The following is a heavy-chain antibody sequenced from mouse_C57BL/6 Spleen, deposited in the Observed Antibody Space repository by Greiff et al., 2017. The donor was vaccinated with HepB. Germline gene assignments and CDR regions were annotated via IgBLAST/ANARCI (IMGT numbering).Heavy chain of an antibody. CDR1: GYAFTNYL. Sequence: VQLQESGAELVRPGTSVKVSCKASGYAFTNYLIEWVKQRPGQGLEWIGVINPGSGGTNYNEKFKGKATLTADKSSSTAYMQLSSLTSEDSAVYFCARWPHYYGSSYGAYWGQGTLVTVSA. CDR3: ARWPHYYGSSYGAY. D-gene: IGHD1-1*01. J-gene: IGHJ3*01. CDR2: INPGSGGT. V-gene: IGHV1-54*01.